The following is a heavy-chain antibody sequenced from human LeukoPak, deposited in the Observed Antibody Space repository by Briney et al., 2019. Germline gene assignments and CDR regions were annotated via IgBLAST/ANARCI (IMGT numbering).Heavy chain of an antibody. J-gene: IGHJ4*02. CDR3: ARGGRLGELFSPDY. V-gene: IGHV1-18*01. CDR1: GYTFASYG. D-gene: IGHD3-16*01. CDR2: INAYNGNT. Sequence: ASVKVSCKASGYTFASYGIIWVRQAPGQGLEWMGWINAYNGNTNYAQKFQGRVTLTPDTSTSTAYMALRGLRSDDTAVYYGARGGRLGELFSPDYWGQGTLVTVSS.